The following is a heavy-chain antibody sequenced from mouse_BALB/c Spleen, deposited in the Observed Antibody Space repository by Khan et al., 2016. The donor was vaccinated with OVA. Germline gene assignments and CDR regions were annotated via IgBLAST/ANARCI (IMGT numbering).Heavy chain of an antibody. D-gene: IGHD4-1*01. Sequence: EVQLLETGGDLVKPGGSLKLSCAASGFTFSSYSMSWVRQTPDKRLEWVATISSDGDYTYFPDSVKGRFTISRDNAKNTLNLQMSSLKSEDTALYYCASYLTGSFAYWGQGTLVTVSA. V-gene: IGHV5-6*01. J-gene: IGHJ3*01. CDR2: ISSDGDYT. CDR3: ASYLTGSFAY. CDR1: GFTFSSYS.